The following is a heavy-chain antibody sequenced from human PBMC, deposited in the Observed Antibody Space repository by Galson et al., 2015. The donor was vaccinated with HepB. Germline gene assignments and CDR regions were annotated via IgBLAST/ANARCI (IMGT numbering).Heavy chain of an antibody. CDR2: IRRKVYGGTA. V-gene: IGHV3-49*04. CDR1: GFTFGDYA. CDR3: SLKKTSTITPYLFDY. Sequence: SLRLSCATSGFTFGDYALTWVRQAPGKGLEWVGVIRRKVYGGTAEYAASVKDRFIIPRDDSKSIAYLQMNSLKTEDTAVYYCSLKKTSTITPYLFDYWGQGTLVTVSS. D-gene: IGHD1-14*01. J-gene: IGHJ4*02.